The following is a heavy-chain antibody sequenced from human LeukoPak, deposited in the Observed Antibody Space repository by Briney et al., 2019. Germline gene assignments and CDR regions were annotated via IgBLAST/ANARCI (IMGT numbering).Heavy chain of an antibody. V-gene: IGHV3-23*01. CDR2: ISGRGGGT. D-gene: IGHD1-26*01. Sequence: GGSLRLSCAASGFTFSSYAMSWVRRAPEKGLEWVSTISGRGGGTYYAHSVKGRFTISRDDSKNTLYLQMNSLRAEDTAVYYCVKDLGRYRNNCFDYWGQGTLVTVSS. CDR3: VKDLGRYRNNCFDY. J-gene: IGHJ4*02. CDR1: GFTFSSYA.